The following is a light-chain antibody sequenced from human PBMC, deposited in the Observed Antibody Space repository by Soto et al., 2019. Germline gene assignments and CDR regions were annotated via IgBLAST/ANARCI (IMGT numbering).Light chain of an antibody. V-gene: IGKV1-9*01. CDR1: QGITSY. CDR3: QQLYSYPLT. Sequence: IQVTQSPSSLSASVGDRVTITCRASQGITSYLAWYQQKPGKAPKLLIYPASALQTGVSSRFSGSGYGTDFALTISNLQPEDFATYFCQQLYSYPLTFGGGTTVEF. J-gene: IGKJ4*01. CDR2: PAS.